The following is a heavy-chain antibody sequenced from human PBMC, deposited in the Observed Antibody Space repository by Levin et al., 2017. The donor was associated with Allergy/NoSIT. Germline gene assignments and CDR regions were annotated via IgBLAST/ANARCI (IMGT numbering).Heavy chain of an antibody. CDR2: IYNSGST. CDR3: ARHPRRGNQLLYGIVVYNSGLDV. J-gene: IGHJ6*02. D-gene: IGHD2-2*01. CDR1: FFSLLLSS. Sequence: SETLSLTCTFSFFSLLLSSFLFLLPSPLKGLEWIGNIYNSGSTTYNPSLKSRVAMSIDLSKNQFSLELTSVTAADTAVYYCARHPRRGNQLLYGIVVYNSGLDVWGQGTTVTVS. V-gene: IGHV4-59*08.